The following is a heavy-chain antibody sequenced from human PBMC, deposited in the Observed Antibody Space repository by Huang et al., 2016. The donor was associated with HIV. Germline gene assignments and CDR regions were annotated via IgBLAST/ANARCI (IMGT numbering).Heavy chain of an antibody. D-gene: IGHD3-10*01. CDR3: ARLPGSITMIRGVITDPY. Sequence: QLQLQESGPGLVKPSETLSLTCTVSGGSIRSDNYYWGWIRQPPGKGLEWIGSIYYSGSHYYNPSPKSRVTITVDTSKNQFSLKMRSVTAADTAVYYCARLPGSITMIRGVITDPYWGQGTLVTVSS. V-gene: IGHV4-39*01. CDR1: GGSIRSDNYY. J-gene: IGHJ4*02. CDR2: IYYSGSH.